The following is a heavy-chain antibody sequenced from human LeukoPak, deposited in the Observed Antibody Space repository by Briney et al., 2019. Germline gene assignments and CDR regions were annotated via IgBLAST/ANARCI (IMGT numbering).Heavy chain of an antibody. Sequence: PGGSLRLSCAASGFTFSSYGMHWVRQAPGKGLEWVAFIRSDGSNKYYADSVKGRFTISRDNSKNTLYLQMNSLRAEDTAVYYCAKVGKTENYYGSGRSSYYYYMDVWGKGTTVTISS. D-gene: IGHD3-10*01. CDR3: AKVGKTENYYGSGRSSYYYYMDV. V-gene: IGHV3-30*02. J-gene: IGHJ6*03. CDR2: IRSDGSNK. CDR1: GFTFSSYG.